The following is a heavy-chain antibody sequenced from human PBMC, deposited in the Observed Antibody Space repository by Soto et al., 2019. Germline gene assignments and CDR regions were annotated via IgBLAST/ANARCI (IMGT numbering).Heavy chain of an antibody. CDR2: IYYSGST. D-gene: IGHD6-13*01. Sequence: SLTCTVSGGSISSYYWSWIRQPPGKGLEWIGYIYYSGSTNYNPSLKSRVTISVDTSKNQFSLKLNSMTAADTAVYYCAKENGYSSSWFEFDYWGQGTLVTVSS. CDR3: AKENGYSSSWFEFDY. J-gene: IGHJ4*02. V-gene: IGHV4-59*12. CDR1: GGSISSYY.